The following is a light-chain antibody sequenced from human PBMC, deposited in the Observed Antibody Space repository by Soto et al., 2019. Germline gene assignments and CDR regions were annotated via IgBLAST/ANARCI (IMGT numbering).Light chain of an antibody. CDR3: QQYYNYWT. CDR1: QSVSTW. CDR2: DAS. V-gene: IGKV1-5*01. Sequence: DIQMTQSPSTLSASVGDRVTITCRASQSVSTWLAWYQQRPGKPPKLLIYDASSLQSGVPSKFSGGGSGTEFTLTISSLQPDDFATYYCQQYYNYWTFGQGNKV. J-gene: IGKJ1*01.